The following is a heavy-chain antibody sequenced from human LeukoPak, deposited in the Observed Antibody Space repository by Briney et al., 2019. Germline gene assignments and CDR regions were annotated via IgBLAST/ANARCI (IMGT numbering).Heavy chain of an antibody. CDR2: IYHSGST. CDR3: ARGYDYDSSGYAY. CDR1: GGSISSRRYS. V-gene: IGHV4-30-2*01. D-gene: IGHD3-22*01. Sequence: SETLSLTCTVSGGSISSRRYSWGWIRQPPGKGLEWIGYIYHSGSTYYNPSLKSRVTISVDRSKNQFSLKLSSVTAADTAVYYCARGYDYDSSGYAYWGQGTLVTVSS. J-gene: IGHJ4*02.